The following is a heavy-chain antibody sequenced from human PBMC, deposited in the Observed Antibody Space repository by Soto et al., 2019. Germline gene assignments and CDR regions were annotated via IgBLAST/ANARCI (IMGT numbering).Heavy chain of an antibody. CDR2: IDSDGSRT. Sequence: DVYLVESGGGVFQPGGSLRLSCGASGFNLSNFWMHWVRQVPGKGLMWVARIDSDGSRTNYADSVKGRFTISRDNAKNTLYLQMNSLRAEDTAIYYCARDPGEPSFPYYYYYMDVWGKGTSVTISS. CDR1: GFNLSNFW. J-gene: IGHJ6*03. V-gene: IGHV3-74*01. CDR3: ARDPGEPSFPYYYYYMDV. D-gene: IGHD3-16*01.